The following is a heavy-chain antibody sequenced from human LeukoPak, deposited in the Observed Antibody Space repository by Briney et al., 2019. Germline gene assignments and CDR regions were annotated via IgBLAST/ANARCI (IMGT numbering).Heavy chain of an antibody. CDR1: GFTVSSNY. V-gene: IGHV3-53*01. Sequence: GGSLRLSCAASGFTVSSNYMSWVRQAPGKGLEWVSVIYSGGSTYYADSVKGRFTISRDNSKNTLYLQMNSLRAEDTAVYYCARADGSTILGAFDIWGQGTMVTVSS. CDR2: IYSGGST. CDR3: ARADGSTILGAFDI. J-gene: IGHJ3*02. D-gene: IGHD5-24*01.